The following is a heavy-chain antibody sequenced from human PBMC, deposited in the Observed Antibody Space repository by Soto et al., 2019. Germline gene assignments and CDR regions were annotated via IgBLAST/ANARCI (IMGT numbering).Heavy chain of an antibody. CDR1: GFTFSYYW. D-gene: IGHD2-21*02. J-gene: IGHJ3*01. CDR3: ARGDRGAFDL. V-gene: IGHV3-74*01. Sequence: EVQLVESEGGLVQPGGSLRLSCAASGFTFSYYWMHWVRQAPGQGLVWVSRIHSDGSSTTYADSVKGRFTISRDNAKNTLYLQMNCLRAEVTAVYYCARGDRGAFDLWGQGTMFTVSS. CDR2: IHSDGSST.